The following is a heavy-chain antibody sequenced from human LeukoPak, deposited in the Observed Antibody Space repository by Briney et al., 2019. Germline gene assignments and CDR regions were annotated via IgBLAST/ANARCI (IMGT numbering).Heavy chain of an antibody. D-gene: IGHD6-6*01. CDR3: ARWASIAARFWFDP. V-gene: IGHV6-1*01. CDR2: TYYRSKWYN. J-gene: IGHJ5*02. CDR1: GDSVSSNSAA. Sequence: PSQTLSLTCAISGDSVSSNSAAWNWIRQSPSRGLDWLGRTYYRSKWYNDYAVSVKSRITNNPDPSKNQFSLQLSSVTAADTAVYYCARWASIAARFWFDPWGQGTLVTVSS.